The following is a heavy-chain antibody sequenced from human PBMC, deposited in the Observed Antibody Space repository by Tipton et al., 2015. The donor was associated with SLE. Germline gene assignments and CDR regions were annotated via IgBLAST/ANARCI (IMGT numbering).Heavy chain of an antibody. Sequence: SLRLSCAASGFTVSSYSMNWVRQAPGKGLEWVSSISSSSSYIYYADSVKGRFTISRDNAKNSLYLQMNSLRAEDTAVYYCARDSHYDFWSGYNNWFDPWGQGTLVTVSS. CDR3: ARDSHYDFWSGYNNWFDP. J-gene: IGHJ5*02. D-gene: IGHD3-3*01. CDR1: GFTVSSYS. CDR2: ISSSSSYI. V-gene: IGHV3-21*01.